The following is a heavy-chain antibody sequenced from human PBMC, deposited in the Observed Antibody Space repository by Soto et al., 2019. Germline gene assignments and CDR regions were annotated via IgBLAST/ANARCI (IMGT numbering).Heavy chain of an antibody. CDR1: GFTFSSYS. CDR2: ISSSSSYI. CDR3: ARASGGNIVLMVYAPGDV. Sequence: GGSLRLSCAASGFTFSSYSMNWVRQAPGKGLEWVSSISSSSSYIYYADSVKGRFTISRDNAKNSLYLQMNSLRAEDTAVYYCARASGGNIVLMVYAPGDVWGQGTTVTVSS. D-gene: IGHD2-8*01. J-gene: IGHJ6*02. V-gene: IGHV3-21*01.